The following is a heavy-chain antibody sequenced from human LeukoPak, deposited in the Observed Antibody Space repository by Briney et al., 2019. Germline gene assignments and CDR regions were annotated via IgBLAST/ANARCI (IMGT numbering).Heavy chain of an antibody. V-gene: IGHV3-48*01. D-gene: IGHD3-22*01. J-gene: IGHJ4*02. CDR3: ARERYYYDSSGYSNDY. CDR2: ISSSSSTI. Sequence: GGSLRLSCAASGFTFSSYSMNWVRQAPGKGLEGVSYISSSSSTIYYADSVKGRFTISRDNAKNSLYLQMNSLRAEDTAVYYCARERYYYDSSGYSNDYWGQGTLVTVSS. CDR1: GFTFSSYS.